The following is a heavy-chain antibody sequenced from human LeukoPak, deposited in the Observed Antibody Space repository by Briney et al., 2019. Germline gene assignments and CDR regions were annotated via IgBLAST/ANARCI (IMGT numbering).Heavy chain of an antibody. D-gene: IGHD3-10*01. Sequence: KPSETLSLTCTVSGGSISSSSYYWGWIRQPPGQGLEWIGTIYYTGSTFYNPSLKSRVTISVDTSKNQFSLKLSSVTAADTAVYYCARQGSYYSGSGTYYNGHFDYWAPGTLFTVSS. CDR2: IYYTGST. CDR3: ARQGSYYSGSGTYYNGHFDY. V-gene: IGHV4-39*01. CDR1: GGSISSSSYY. J-gene: IGHJ4*02.